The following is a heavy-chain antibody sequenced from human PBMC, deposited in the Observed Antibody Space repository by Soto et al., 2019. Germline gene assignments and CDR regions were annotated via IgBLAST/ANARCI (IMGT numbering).Heavy chain of an antibody. CDR1: GGTFSSYA. V-gene: IGHV1-69*05. CDR3: ARVIGGWYYFDY. Sequence: SVKVSCKASGGTFSSYAISWVRQAPGQGLEWMGGIIPIFGTANYAQKFQGRVTITRDTSASTAYMELSSLRSEDTAVYYCARVIGGWYYFDYWGQGTLVTVSS. J-gene: IGHJ4*02. CDR2: IIPIFGTA. D-gene: IGHD6-19*01.